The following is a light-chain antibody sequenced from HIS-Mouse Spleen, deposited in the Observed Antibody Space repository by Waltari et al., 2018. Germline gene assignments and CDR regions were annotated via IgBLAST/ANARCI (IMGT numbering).Light chain of an antibody. CDR1: SSDVGSYNL. CDR3: CSYAGSSTWV. CDR2: EAS. V-gene: IGLV2-23*01. Sequence: QSALTQPASVSGSPGQSITLSCTGTSSDVGSYNLVPWYQQHPGKAPQLMIYEASKRPSGVSNRFSGSKSGNTASLTISGLQAEDEADYYCCSYAGSSTWVFGGGTKLTVL. J-gene: IGLJ3*02.